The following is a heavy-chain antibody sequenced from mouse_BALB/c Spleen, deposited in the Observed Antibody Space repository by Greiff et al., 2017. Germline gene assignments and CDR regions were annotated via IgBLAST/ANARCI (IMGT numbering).Heavy chain of an antibody. D-gene: IGHD1-1*01. CDR1: GFTFKDSY. CDR2: IDPANGNT. CDR3: ARRYCGSGCWYFDD. J-gene: IGHJ1*01. Sequence: EVQLQQSGAELVKPGASVKLSCTASGFTFKDSYMHWVKQRPEQGLEWIGRIDPANGNTKYDPKFQGKATITADTSSNTAYLQLSSLTSEGTAVYYCARRYCGSGCWYFDDWGEGTTVTVSS. V-gene: IGHV14-3*02.